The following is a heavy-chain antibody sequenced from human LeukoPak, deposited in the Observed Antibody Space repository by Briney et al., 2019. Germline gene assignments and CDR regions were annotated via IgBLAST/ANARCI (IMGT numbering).Heavy chain of an antibody. V-gene: IGHV1-2*02. CDR3: ARSPHILTGENFDY. J-gene: IGHJ4*02. CDR2: INPNSGGT. CDR1: GYTFTGYY. Sequence: ASVKVSCKASGYTFTGYYMHWVRQAPGQGLEWMGWINPNSGGTNYAQKFQSRVSMTRDTSISTAYMHLSRLRSADTAVYYCARSPHILTGENFDYWGQGTLLTVSS. D-gene: IGHD3-9*01.